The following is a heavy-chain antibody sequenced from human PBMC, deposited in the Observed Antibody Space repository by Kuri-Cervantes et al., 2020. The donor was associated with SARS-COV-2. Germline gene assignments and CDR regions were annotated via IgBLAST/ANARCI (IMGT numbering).Heavy chain of an antibody. CDR2: ISAYNGNT. Sequence: ASGKVSCKASCYTFTSYGISWVRQAPGQGLEWMGWISAYNGNTNYAQKFQGRVTMTRNTSISRAYMELSSLRSEDTAVYYCARLYDILTGYPRVLAMDIWGQGTMVTVSS. CDR3: ARLYDILTGYPRVLAMDI. J-gene: IGHJ3*02. V-gene: IGHV1-18*01. D-gene: IGHD3-9*01. CDR1: CYTFTSYG.